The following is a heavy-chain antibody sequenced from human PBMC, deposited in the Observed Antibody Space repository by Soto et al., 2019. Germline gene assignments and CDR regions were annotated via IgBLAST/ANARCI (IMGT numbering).Heavy chain of an antibody. Sequence: ASVKVSCKASGYTFTSYAMHWVRQAPGRRLEWMGWINAGNGNTKYSQKFQGRVTITRDTSASTAYMELSSLRSEDTAVYYCARTPTITIFGVVTPQYYYYGMDVWGQGTTVTVSS. CDR3: ARTPTITIFGVVTPQYYYYGMDV. CDR2: INAGNGNT. J-gene: IGHJ6*02. V-gene: IGHV1-3*01. CDR1: GYTFTSYA. D-gene: IGHD3-3*01.